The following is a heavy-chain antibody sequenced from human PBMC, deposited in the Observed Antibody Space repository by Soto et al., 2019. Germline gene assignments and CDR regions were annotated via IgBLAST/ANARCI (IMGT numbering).Heavy chain of an antibody. V-gene: IGHV4-4*02. Sequence: QVQLQESGPGLVKPSETLSLTCAVSGDSISSPNWWSWYRQTPGKGLELIGEMFASGSSNYNPSLNRRVTIALGTSNNHFSLKLTSLTAADTAIYYCAREGFDHRPDYWGQGIPVTVSS. J-gene: IGHJ4*02. CDR3: AREGFDHRPDY. CDR1: GDSISSPNW. CDR2: MFASGSS.